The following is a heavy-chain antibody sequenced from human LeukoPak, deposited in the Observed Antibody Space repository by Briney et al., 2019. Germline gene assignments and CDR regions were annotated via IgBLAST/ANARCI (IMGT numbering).Heavy chain of an antibody. CDR1: GGSISSYY. Sequence: SETLSLTCTVSGGSISSYYWSWIRQPPGKGLEWIGYIYYSGSTNYNPSLKSRVTISVDTSMNQFSLKLSSVTAADTAVYYCARVSRYLHGSYDYWGQGTLVTVSS. J-gene: IGHJ4*02. D-gene: IGHD2-15*01. CDR2: IYYSGST. CDR3: ARVSRYLHGSYDY. V-gene: IGHV4-59*01.